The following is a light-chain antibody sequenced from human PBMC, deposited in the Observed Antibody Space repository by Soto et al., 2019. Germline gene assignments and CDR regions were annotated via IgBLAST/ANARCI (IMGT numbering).Light chain of an antibody. CDR2: EVN. J-gene: IGLJ1*01. Sequence: SALTQPASLSGSPGQSITISCTGTSSDIGAYDYVSWFQQHPGKAPKLMISEVNNRPSGVSNRFSGSKSGNTAYLTISGLQVEDEAEYFCFSFNTASTHVFGIGTKVT. V-gene: IGLV2-14*01. CDR1: SSDIGAYDY. CDR3: FSFNTASTHV.